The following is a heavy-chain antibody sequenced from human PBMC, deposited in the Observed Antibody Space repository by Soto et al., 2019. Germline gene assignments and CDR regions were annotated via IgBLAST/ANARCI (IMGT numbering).Heavy chain of an antibody. CDR3: VKDSGPMVRRSGFDI. J-gene: IGHJ3*02. Sequence: GGSLRLSCAASGFTFDDYAMHWVRRSPGKGLEEVAGINWNSGSLVYADSVKGRVTISRDNARNSLYLQMNSLNTEDTAFYYCVKDSGPMVRRSGFDIWGQGTMVTVSS. CDR2: INWNSGSL. CDR1: GFTFDDYA. D-gene: IGHD3-10*01. V-gene: IGHV3-9*01.